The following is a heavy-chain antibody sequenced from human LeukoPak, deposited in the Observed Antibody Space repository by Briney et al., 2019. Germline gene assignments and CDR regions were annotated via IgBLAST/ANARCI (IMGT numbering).Heavy chain of an antibody. CDR2: IYSGGST. CDR3: ARELIDPRAFDI. V-gene: IGHV3-66*02. CDR1: GFTVSSDY. D-gene: IGHD3-16*02. J-gene: IGHJ3*02. Sequence: PGGSLRLSCAASGFTVSSDYMSWVRQAPGKGLEWVSVIYSGGSTYYADSVKGRFTISRDNSKNTLYLQMNSLRAEDTAVYYCARELIDPRAFDIWGQGTMVTVFS.